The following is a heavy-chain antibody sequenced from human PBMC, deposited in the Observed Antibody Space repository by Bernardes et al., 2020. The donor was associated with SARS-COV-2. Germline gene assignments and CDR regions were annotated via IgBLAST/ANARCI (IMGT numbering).Heavy chain of an antibody. CDR1: GGYSRGDY. J-gene: IGHJ6*03. D-gene: IGHD2-2*02. CDR2: INDSGST. V-gene: IGHV4-34*01. Sequence: TFVFYGGYSRGDYGSWSRQHPGKGGEWIGEINDSGSTNYNPSLKSRVTISVDTSKNQFSLKLSSVPAADTAVYYCARVAVVVVPAAIRHYYMDVWGKGTTVTVSS. CDR3: ARVAVVVVPAAIRHYYMDV.